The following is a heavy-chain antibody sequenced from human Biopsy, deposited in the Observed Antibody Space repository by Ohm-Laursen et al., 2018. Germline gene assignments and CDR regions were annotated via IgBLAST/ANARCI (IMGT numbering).Heavy chain of an antibody. V-gene: IGHV4-59*01. D-gene: IGHD3-22*01. CDR2: VYYTWST. J-gene: IGHJ2*01. Sequence: TLSLTSTVSGDSICTFYWSWIPQPPGQGLQWLGYVYYTWSTDYNPSLQSRVTISDDTSKNHFSLRLRSVTPADTAIYYCARDRGYYSDRTVPGYFDLWGRGTLVTVSS. CDR1: GDSICTFY. CDR3: ARDRGYYSDRTVPGYFDL.